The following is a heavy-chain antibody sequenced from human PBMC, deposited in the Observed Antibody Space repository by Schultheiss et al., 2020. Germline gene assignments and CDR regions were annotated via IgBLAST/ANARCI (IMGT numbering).Heavy chain of an antibody. CDR3: ARQGGYYDSSGYIFYY. D-gene: IGHD3-22*01. J-gene: IGHJ4*02. V-gene: IGHV4-34*01. Sequence: SETLSLTCAVYGGSFSGYYWSWIRQPPGKGLEWIGEIYHSGSAYYTPSLKSRVTISVDTSKNHFSLKLSSVTAADTAVYYCARQGGYYDSSGYIFYYWGQGTLVTVSS. CDR1: GGSFSGYY. CDR2: IYHSGSA.